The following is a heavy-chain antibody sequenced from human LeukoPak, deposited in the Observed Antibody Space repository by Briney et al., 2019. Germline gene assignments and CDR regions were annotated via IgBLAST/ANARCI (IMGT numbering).Heavy chain of an antibody. CDR2: IYYSGST. D-gene: IGHD3-10*01. CDR1: GGSISSGDYY. Sequence: SQTLSLTCTVSGGSISSGDYYWSWIRQPPGKGLEWIGYIYYSGSTYYNPSLKSRVTISVDTSKNQFSLKPSSATAADTAVYYCARVDYGSGSYYYYFDYWGQGTLVTVSS. V-gene: IGHV4-30-4*01. CDR3: ARVDYGSGSYYYYFDY. J-gene: IGHJ4*02.